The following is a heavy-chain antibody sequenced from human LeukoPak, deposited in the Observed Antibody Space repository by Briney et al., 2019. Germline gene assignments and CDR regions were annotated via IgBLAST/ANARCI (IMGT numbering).Heavy chain of an antibody. Sequence: SVKVSCKASGGTFSSYAISWVRQAPGQGLEWMGGIIPIFGTANYAQKVQGRITITTDESTTTAYMELSSLRSEDTAVYYCARARSPSSGYLLRDHNWFDPWGQGTLVTVSS. CDR2: IIPIFGTA. D-gene: IGHD3-22*01. V-gene: IGHV1-69*05. CDR3: ARARSPSSGYLLRDHNWFDP. CDR1: GGTFSSYA. J-gene: IGHJ5*02.